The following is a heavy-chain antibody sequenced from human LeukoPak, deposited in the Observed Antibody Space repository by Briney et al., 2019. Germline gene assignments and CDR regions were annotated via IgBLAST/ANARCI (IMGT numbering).Heavy chain of an antibody. CDR3: ARYSYCSSTSCYPYYYYYYMDV. CDR2: IYYSGST. J-gene: IGHJ6*03. D-gene: IGHD2-2*01. Sequence: SETLSLTCTVSGGSISSYYWSWIRQPPGKGLEWIGYIYYSGSTNYNSSLKSRVTISVDTSKNQFSLKLSSVTAADTAVYYCARYSYCSSTSCYPYYYYYYMDVWGKGTTVTVSS. V-gene: IGHV4-59*01. CDR1: GGSISSYY.